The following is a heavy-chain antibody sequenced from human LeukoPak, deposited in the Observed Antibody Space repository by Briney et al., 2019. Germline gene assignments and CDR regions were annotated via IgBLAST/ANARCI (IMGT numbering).Heavy chain of an antibody. Sequence: PSETLSLTCTVSGGSISSGSYYWSWIRQPAGKGLEWIGRIYTSGSTNYNPSLKSRVTISVDTSKNQFSLKLSSVTAADTAVYYCAGRRISVGELDHFLWGQGTLVTVSS. CDR2: IYTSGST. D-gene: IGHD3-10*01. CDR1: GGSISSGSYY. J-gene: IGHJ4*02. V-gene: IGHV4-61*02. CDR3: AGRRISVGELDHFL.